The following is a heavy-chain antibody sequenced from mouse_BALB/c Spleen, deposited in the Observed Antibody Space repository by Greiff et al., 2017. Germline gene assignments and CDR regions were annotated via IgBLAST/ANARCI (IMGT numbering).Heavy chain of an antibody. CDR2: ISDGGSYT. D-gene: IGHD2-14*01. J-gene: IGHJ3*01. V-gene: IGHV5-4*02. Sequence: EVQRVESGGGLVKPGGSLKLSCAASGFTFSDYYMYWVRQTPEKRLEWVATISDGGSYTYYPDSVKGRFTISRDNAKNNLYLQMSSLKSEDTAMYYCARDRYDVGGFAYWGQGTLVTVSA. CDR3: ARDRYDVGGFAY. CDR1: GFTFSDYY.